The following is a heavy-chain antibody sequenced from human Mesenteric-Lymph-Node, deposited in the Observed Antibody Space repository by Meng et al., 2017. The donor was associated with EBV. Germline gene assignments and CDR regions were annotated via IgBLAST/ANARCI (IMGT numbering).Heavy chain of an antibody. CDR2: VHSTGST. J-gene: IGHJ4*02. Sequence: QVQLQESGPGLVKPSETLSLTCRVSGDSVKSATSYWSWIRKPPGKGLEWIASVHSTGSTNYNPSLMSRVTISLDTSKSQFSLTLTYVTAADTAVYYCASQGYYDSGAWGDYFDYWGQGSLVTVSS. CDR1: GDSVKSATSY. CDR3: ASQGYYDSGAWGDYFDY. V-gene: IGHV4-61*01. D-gene: IGHD3-22*01.